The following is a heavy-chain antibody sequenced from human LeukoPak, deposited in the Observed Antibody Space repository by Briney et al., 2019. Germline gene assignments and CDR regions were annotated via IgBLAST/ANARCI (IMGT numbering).Heavy chain of an antibody. D-gene: IGHD3-10*01. CDR3: ARRYYYNLGSFPFDF. Sequence: SETLSLTCAVPGGPFSGYFWTWIRQFSGKGREWIGEIHNSGTTNYNPSLNSRVTISEDTSKNQFYLNLSSVTAADTAVYYCARRYYYNLGSFPFDFWGQGTLVTVSS. J-gene: IGHJ4*02. CDR2: IHNSGTT. CDR1: GGPFSGYF. V-gene: IGHV4-34*01.